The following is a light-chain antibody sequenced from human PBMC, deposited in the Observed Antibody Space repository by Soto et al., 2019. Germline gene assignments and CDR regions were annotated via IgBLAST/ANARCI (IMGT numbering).Light chain of an antibody. Sequence: DTQMTQSPSTLSASVGDRVTISCRASESISTWLAWYQQKPGKAPNLLIQKASSLESGAPSRFNGSRAGTEITLTISSLQPDDFATYYCQQYNAYPLTFGGRTKGEIK. CDR1: ESISTW. V-gene: IGKV1-5*03. J-gene: IGKJ4*02. CDR2: KAS. CDR3: QQYNAYPLT.